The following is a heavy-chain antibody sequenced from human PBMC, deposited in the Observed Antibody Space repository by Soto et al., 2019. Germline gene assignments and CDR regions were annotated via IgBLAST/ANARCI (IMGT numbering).Heavy chain of an antibody. CDR2: INHSGST. J-gene: IGHJ6*03. Sequence: SETLSLTCAVYGGSFSGYYWSWIRQPPGKGLEWIGEINHSGSTNYNPSLKSRVTISVDTSKNQFSLKLSSVTAADTAVYYCARGSCRNHPGGYYYYMDVWGKGTKVTVSS. D-gene: IGHD2-2*01. CDR3: ARGSCRNHPGGYYYYMDV. V-gene: IGHV4-34*01. CDR1: GGSFSGYY.